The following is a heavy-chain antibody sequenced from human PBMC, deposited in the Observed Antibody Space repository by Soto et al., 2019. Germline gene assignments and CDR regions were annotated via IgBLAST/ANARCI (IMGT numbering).Heavy chain of an antibody. D-gene: IGHD3-3*01. Sequence: PSETLCHTCTVSDGSISNGDYYWSWIRQPPGKGLEWIGYIYYSGSTYYNPSLKSRVTISVDTSKNQFSLKLSSVTAADTAVYYCARDKRITIFGVVIEGDPTDYYGMDVWGQGTTVTSP. V-gene: IGHV4-30-4*01. CDR2: IYYSGST. J-gene: IGHJ6*02. CDR3: ARDKRITIFGVVIEGDPTDYYGMDV. CDR1: DGSISNGDYY.